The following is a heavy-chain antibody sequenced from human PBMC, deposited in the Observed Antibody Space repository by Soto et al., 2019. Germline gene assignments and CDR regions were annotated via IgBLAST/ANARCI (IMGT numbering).Heavy chain of an antibody. CDR2: INPNSGGT. CDR3: ARDETYYYGSGSYYPAMDV. CDR1: GYTFTGFY. J-gene: IGHJ6*02. D-gene: IGHD3-10*01. Sequence: GASVKVSCKASGYTFTGFYMHWVRQAPGQGLEWMGWINPNSGGTNYTQKFQGWVTMTRDTSFSTAYMELSRLRSDDTAVYYCARDETYYYGSGSYYPAMDVWGQGTTVTVSS. V-gene: IGHV1-2*04.